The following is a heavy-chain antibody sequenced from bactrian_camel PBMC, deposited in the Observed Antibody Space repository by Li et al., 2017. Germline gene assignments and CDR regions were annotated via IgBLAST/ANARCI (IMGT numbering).Heavy chain of an antibody. CDR1: GFTFDDSD. J-gene: IGHJ4*01. V-gene: IGHV3S60*01. CDR2: IDMHGSI. CDR3: AGDFVGVGGRSWCGNNEWEY. D-gene: IGHD1*01. Sequence: HVQLVESGGGSVQPGGSLRLSCTASGFTFDDSDMGWYHQAPGNECELVSTIDMHGSIYYPDTVKGRFTIARDSAKNTVYLQMNSLKPEDTGVYYCAGDFVGVGGRSWCGNNEWEYWGQGTQVTVS.